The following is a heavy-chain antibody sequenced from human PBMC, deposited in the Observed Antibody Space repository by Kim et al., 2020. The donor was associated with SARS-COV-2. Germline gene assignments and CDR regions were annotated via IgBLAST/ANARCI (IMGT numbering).Heavy chain of an antibody. Sequence: VTTYYSDSVKGRFTISTDNSKNTLYLQMNSLRAEDTAVYYCAKRAGWFDPWGQGTLVTVSS. V-gene: IGHV3-23*01. J-gene: IGHJ5*02. CDR3: AKRAGWFDP. CDR2: VTT.